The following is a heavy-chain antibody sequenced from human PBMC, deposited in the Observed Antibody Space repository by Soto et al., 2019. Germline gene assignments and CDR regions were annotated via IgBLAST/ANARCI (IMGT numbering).Heavy chain of an antibody. CDR2: IYHSGNT. CDR3: ARDPSYDFWSEFDY. Sequence: PSGTLSLTCSVSGDSINSGHYYSSWIRQHPGKGLEWIGYIYHSGNTNYNPSLKSRITISVDTSKNQFSLKLTSVTAADTAVYYCARDPSYDFWSEFDYWGQGILVTVSS. CDR1: GDSINSGHYY. J-gene: IGHJ4*02. V-gene: IGHV4-31*03. D-gene: IGHD3-3*01.